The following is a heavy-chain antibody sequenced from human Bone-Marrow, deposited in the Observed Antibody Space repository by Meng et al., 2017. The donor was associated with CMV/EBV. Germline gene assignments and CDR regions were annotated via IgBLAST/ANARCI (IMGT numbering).Heavy chain of an antibody. CDR3: AKVAGRVY. D-gene: IGHD2-15*01. CDR1: VFSCSGRG. Sequence: GRLVGTGGGLLQLGCDLSLFCSASVFSCSGRGTHWVRQASGKGLKWLAFIRYDGSNKYYADSVNGRFTNSRDNSKNTLYLQMNSLRAQDTAVYYCAKVAGRVYWGQGTLVTVSS. J-gene: IGHJ4*02. CDR2: IRYDGSNK. V-gene: IGHV3-30*02.